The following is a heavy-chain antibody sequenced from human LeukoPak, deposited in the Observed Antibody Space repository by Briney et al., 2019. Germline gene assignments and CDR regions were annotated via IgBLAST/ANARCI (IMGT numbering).Heavy chain of an antibody. CDR2: MNPNSGNT. CDR3: ARGIVVLRYFDWAKDYYMDV. Sequence: ASVKVSCKASGYTFTSYDINWVRQATGQGLEWMGWMNPNSGNTGYAQKFQGRVTMTRNTSISTAYMELSSLRSEDTAVYYCARGIVVLRYFDWAKDYYMDVWGKGTTVTISS. D-gene: IGHD3-9*01. J-gene: IGHJ6*03. V-gene: IGHV1-8*01. CDR1: GYTFTSYD.